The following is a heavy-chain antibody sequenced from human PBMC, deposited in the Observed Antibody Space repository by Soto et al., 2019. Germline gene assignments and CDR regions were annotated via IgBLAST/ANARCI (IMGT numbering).Heavy chain of an antibody. CDR2: MNPNSGNT. Sequence: ASVKVSCKASGYTFTSYDINWVRQATGQGLEWMGWMNPNSGNTGYAQNFKGRVTMTRNTSISTAYMELSSLRSEDTAVYYCARGLSITQGYWGQGTLVTVSS. CDR3: ARGLSITQGY. CDR1: GYTFTSYD. D-gene: IGHD3-3*02. J-gene: IGHJ4*02. V-gene: IGHV1-8*01.